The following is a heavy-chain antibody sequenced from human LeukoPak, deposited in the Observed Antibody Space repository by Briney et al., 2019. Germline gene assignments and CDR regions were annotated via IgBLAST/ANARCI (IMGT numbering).Heavy chain of an antibody. Sequence: ASVKVSCQASGYTFTGYYLHWVRQAPGQGLEWMGYIYPNSGATKYAQKFQGRVTMTRDTSISTAYMELSGLRSDDTAAYYCGTLLSNGPFDYWGQGSLVTVSS. CDR3: GTLLSNGPFDY. CDR2: IYPNSGAT. V-gene: IGHV1-2*02. CDR1: GYTFTGYY. J-gene: IGHJ4*02.